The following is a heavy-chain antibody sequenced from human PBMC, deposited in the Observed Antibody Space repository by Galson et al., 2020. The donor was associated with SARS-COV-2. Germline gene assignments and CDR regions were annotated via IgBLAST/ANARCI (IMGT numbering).Heavy chain of an antibody. J-gene: IGHJ4*02. CDR2: IYYSGST. V-gene: IGHV4-59*01. D-gene: IGHD3-22*01. CDR3: ARAPERVYYDSSGYYYSSGYFDY. CDR1: GGSISSYY. Sequence: SETLSLTCTVSGGSISSYYWSWIRQPPGKGLEWIGYIYYSGSTNYNPSLKSRVTISVDTSKNQFSLKLSSVTAADTAVYYCARAPERVYYDSSGYYYSSGYFDYWGQGTLVTVSS.